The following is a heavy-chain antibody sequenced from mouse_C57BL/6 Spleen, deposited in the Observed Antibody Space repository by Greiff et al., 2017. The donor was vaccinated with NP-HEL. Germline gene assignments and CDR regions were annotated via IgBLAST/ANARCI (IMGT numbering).Heavy chain of an antibody. CDR2: IDPSDSYT. Sequence: QVQLQQPGAELVRPGTSVKLSCKASGYTFTSYWMHWVKQRPGQGLEWIGVIDPSDSYTNYTQQFKGKATLTVDISSSTAYMQLSSLTSEDSAVYYCARYYDEYDWFAYWGQGTLVTVSA. CDR3: ARYYDEYDWFAY. CDR1: GYTFTSYW. D-gene: IGHD2-4*01. J-gene: IGHJ3*01. V-gene: IGHV1-59*01.